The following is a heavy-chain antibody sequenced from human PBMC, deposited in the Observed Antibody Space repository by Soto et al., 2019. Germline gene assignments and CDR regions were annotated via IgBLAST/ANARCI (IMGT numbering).Heavy chain of an antibody. V-gene: IGHV1-8*01. CDR1: GYTFTSYD. CDR3: ARLKQDYAVA. J-gene: IGHJ5*02. Sequence: QVQLVQSGAEVKKPGASVKVSCKASGYTFTSYDINWVRLATGQGLEWMGWMNPNSGNTAYAQKFQGRVTMTRNTSMSTAYIELSSLRSADPAVYYCARLKQDYAVAWGQGTLITVSS. D-gene: IGHD3-16*01. CDR2: MNPNSGNT.